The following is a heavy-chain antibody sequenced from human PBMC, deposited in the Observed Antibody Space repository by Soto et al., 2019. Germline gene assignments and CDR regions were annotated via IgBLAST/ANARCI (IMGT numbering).Heavy chain of an antibody. J-gene: IGHJ4*02. Sequence: QVHLVQSGAEVKKPGSSVKVSCKSSGGTFGSYAISWVRQAPGQGLEWMGGVIPIFGTPHYAQKFHGRVTITADIPTSTAYLELSSLKSADTAVYYCAKIRWTISLQEEDAIWGQGTLVTVSS. CDR2: VIPIFGTP. CDR3: AKIRWTISLQEEDAI. D-gene: IGHD2-15*01. V-gene: IGHV1-69*06. CDR1: GGTFGSYA.